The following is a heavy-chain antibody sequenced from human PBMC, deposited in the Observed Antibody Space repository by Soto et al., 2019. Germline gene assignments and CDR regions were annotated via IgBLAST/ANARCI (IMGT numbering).Heavy chain of an antibody. CDR2: IIPISDTT. J-gene: IGHJ6*02. CDR1: GGTFSSYA. D-gene: IGHD2-2*01. Sequence: QVQLVQSGAEVKKPESSVKVSCKASGGTFSSYAISWVRQAPGQGLEWMGGIIPISDTTNYAQKFQGRVTITADESTSTAYMEQSSLRSEDTAVYYCARSQGSSTSLEIYYYYYYGMDVWGQGTTVTVSS. CDR3: ARSQGSSTSLEIYYYYYYGMDV. V-gene: IGHV1-69*01.